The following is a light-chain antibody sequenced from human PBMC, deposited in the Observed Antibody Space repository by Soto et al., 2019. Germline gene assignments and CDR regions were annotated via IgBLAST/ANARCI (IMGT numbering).Light chain of an antibody. CDR1: SSDVGGYVY. CDR2: EVS. Sequence: SALAQPASVSGSPGQSITISCTGSSSDVGGYVYVSWYQQRPGKTPKLMIYEVSNRPSGVSNRFSGYKSGNTASMTISGLQTEDEADYYCSSYTFSNTLIFGGGTKVTV. V-gene: IGLV2-14*01. CDR3: SSYTFSNTLI. J-gene: IGLJ2*01.